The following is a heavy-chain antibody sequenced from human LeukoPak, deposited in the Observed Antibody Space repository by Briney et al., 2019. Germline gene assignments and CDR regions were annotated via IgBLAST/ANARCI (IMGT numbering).Heavy chain of an antibody. J-gene: IGHJ4*02. Sequence: PSETLSLTCAVSGYSISSGYYWGWIRQPPGKGLEWIGTFHHPRTTYYNPSLSSRVTISVDASRNQFSLRLNSVTAADTAVYFCARDPGYTANWNYFDYWGQGALVTVSS. CDR1: GYSISSGYY. D-gene: IGHD1-20*01. CDR2: FHHPRTT. V-gene: IGHV4-38-2*02. CDR3: ARDPGYTANWNYFDY.